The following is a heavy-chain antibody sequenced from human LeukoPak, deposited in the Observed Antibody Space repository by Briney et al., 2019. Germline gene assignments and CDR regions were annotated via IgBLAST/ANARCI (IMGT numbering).Heavy chain of an antibody. Sequence: SETLSLTCTVSGGSISSGGYYWSWIRQHPGKGLEWFGYIYYSGSTYYNPSLKSRVTISVDTSKNQFSLKLSSVTAADTAVYYCARRPHSSSWYGNWFDPWGQGTLVTVSS. CDR3: ARRPHSSSWYGNWFDP. CDR1: GGSISSGGYY. CDR2: IYYSGST. V-gene: IGHV4-31*03. D-gene: IGHD6-13*01. J-gene: IGHJ5*02.